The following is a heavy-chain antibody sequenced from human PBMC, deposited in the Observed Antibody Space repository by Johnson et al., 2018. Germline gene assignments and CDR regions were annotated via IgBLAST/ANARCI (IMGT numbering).Heavy chain of an antibody. CDR3: AGDGGERWRVGWFDP. J-gene: IGHJ5*02. Sequence: QVQLVQSGAEVKKPGASVKVSCKASGGTFSSYTISWVRQAPGQGLEWMGRIIPILGIANYAQKFQGRVTSTADKSTSTAYMELSSRRSEDTAVYYCAGDGGERWRVGWFDPWGQGTLVTVSS. D-gene: IGHD3-16*01. V-gene: IGHV1-69*09. CDR2: IIPILGIA. CDR1: GGTFSSYT.